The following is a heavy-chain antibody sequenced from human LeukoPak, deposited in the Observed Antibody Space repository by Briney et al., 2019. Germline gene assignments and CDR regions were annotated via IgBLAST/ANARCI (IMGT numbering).Heavy chain of an antibody. CDR3: ARGRGVPAAMGNWFDP. CDR1: GFTFSSYW. V-gene: IGHV3-7*01. J-gene: IGHJ5*02. Sequence: GGSLRLSCTASGFTFSSYWMSWVRQAPGEGLEWVANINQDASEKYYVDSVKGRFTISRDNAKNSLYLQMNSLRAEDTAVYYCARGRGVPAAMGNWFDPWGQGTLVTVSS. D-gene: IGHD2-2*01. CDR2: INQDASEK.